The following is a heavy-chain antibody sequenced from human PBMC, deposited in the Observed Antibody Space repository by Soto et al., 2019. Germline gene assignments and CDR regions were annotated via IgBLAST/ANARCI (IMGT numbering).Heavy chain of an antibody. CDR3: ASWSRHGSYLGYYYYGMDV. CDR2: INHSGST. D-gene: IGHD1-26*01. V-gene: IGHV4-34*01. CDR1: GGSFSGCY. J-gene: IGHJ6*02. Sequence: PSETLSLTCAVYGGSFSGCYGSWIRQPPGKGLEWIGEINHSGSTNYNPSLKSRVTISVDTSKNQFSLKLSSVTAADTAVYYCASWSRHGSYLGYYYYGMDVWGQGTTVTVSS.